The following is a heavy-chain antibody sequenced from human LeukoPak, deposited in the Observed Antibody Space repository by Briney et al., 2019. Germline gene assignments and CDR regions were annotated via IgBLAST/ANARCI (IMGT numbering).Heavy chain of an antibody. V-gene: IGHV3-23*01. CDR1: GFTFSSYA. Sequence: GGSLRLSCAASGFTFSSYAMSWVRQAPGKGLEWVSAISGSGGSTYYADSVKGWFTISRDNSKNTLYLQMNSLRAEDTAVYYCAKDTVRLDAFDIWGQGTMVTVSS. J-gene: IGHJ3*02. D-gene: IGHD4-17*01. CDR2: ISGSGGST. CDR3: AKDTVRLDAFDI.